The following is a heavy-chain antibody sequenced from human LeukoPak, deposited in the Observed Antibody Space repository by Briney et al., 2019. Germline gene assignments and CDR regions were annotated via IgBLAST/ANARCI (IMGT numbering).Heavy chain of an antibody. CDR3: ARHRTYYFDY. D-gene: IGHD1-14*01. Sequence: SETRSLTCTVSGGSISSSSYYWGWIRQPPGKGLEWIGSIYYSGSTYYNPSLKSRVTISVDTSKNQFSLKLSSVTAADTAVYYCARHRTYYFDYWGQGTMVTVSS. CDR1: GGSISSSSYY. J-gene: IGHJ4*02. CDR2: IYYSGST. V-gene: IGHV4-39*01.